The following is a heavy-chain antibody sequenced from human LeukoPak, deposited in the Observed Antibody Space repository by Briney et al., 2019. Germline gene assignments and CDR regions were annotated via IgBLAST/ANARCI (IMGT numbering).Heavy chain of an antibody. CDR2: LKQDGREK. CDR3: SRRRSGGWYTNFYYFMDV. D-gene: IGHD6-19*01. Sequence: GESLRLSCAVSGFIFSSYRMIWLRHPPGKGREEVGNLKQDGREKYYVHSETGRFIISRVNAKNSLYLQMYSLRAEDTAVYYCSRRRSGGWYTNFYYFMDVWGKGTTVTVSS. V-gene: IGHV3-7*01. J-gene: IGHJ6*03. CDR1: GFIFSSYR.